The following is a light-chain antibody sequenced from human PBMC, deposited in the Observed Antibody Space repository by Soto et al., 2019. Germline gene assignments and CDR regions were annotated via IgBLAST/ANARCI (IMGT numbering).Light chain of an antibody. CDR3: QQYNNWPPWT. J-gene: IGKJ1*01. Sequence: EIVMTQSPATLSVSPGERATLSCRASESVSSKLAWYQQKPGQAPRLLIYGASTRATGIPARFSGSGSGTEFTLTISGLKSEDSAVYYCQQYNNWPPWTFGQGTKVDIK. CDR1: ESVSSK. CDR2: GAS. V-gene: IGKV3-15*01.